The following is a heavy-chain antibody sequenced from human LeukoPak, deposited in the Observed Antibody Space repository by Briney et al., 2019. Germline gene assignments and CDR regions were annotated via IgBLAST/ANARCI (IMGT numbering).Heavy chain of an antibody. V-gene: IGHV3-7*01. Sequence: GGSLRLSCEVSGSTFNTYWMSWVRQAPGKGLEWVANIKQDGTESYYVDSVKGRFTISRDNAKNPPYLQMDGLRVEDTAVYYCGRPRRQDTPYHCMDVWGKGTTVTVSS. D-gene: IGHD5-24*01. J-gene: IGHJ6*03. CDR2: IKQDGTES. CDR1: GSTFNTYW. CDR3: GRPRRQDTPYHCMDV.